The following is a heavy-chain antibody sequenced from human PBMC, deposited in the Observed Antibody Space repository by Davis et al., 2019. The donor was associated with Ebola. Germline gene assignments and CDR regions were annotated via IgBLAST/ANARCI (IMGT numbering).Heavy chain of an antibody. V-gene: IGHV3-74*01. Sequence: PGGSLRLSCAASGFTFSSNWMHWVRQAPGKGLVWVPRTNSDGSITSYADSVKGRFTISRDNAKNTLYLQMNSLRAEDTAVYYCARGGTTVTTPLDYWGQGTQVTVSS. CDR3: ARGGTTVTTPLDY. J-gene: IGHJ4*02. CDR1: GFTFSSNW. CDR2: TNSDGSIT. D-gene: IGHD4-11*01.